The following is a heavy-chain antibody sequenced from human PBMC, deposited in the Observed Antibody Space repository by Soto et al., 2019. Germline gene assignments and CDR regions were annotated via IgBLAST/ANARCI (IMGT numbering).Heavy chain of an antibody. Sequence: PSETLSLTCAVSGGSSSSGGYSWNWIRQPPGKGLEWIGYIYHRGSANYNPSLKSRVTMSLDISKSQFSLRLTSVTAVDTAVYFCARYNAASGTYYFDYWGRGALVTVS. D-gene: IGHD6-13*01. CDR2: IYHRGSA. V-gene: IGHV4-30-2*01. CDR3: ARYNAASGTYYFDY. J-gene: IGHJ4*02. CDR1: GGSSSSGGYS.